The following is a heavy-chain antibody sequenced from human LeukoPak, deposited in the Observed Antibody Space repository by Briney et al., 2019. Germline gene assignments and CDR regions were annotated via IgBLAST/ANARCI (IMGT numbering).Heavy chain of an antibody. Sequence: VQPGGSLRLSCSASGLTFCRHAMHWLRPAPGKGLEYVSGISSSGRSTSYADCVKGRFTICRDNSKSTLYLQMCSLRAEDTAVYYCVKSGSYYNEPYYFDYWGQGTLVTVSS. CDR3: VKSGSYYNEPYYFDY. D-gene: IGHD3-10*01. V-gene: IGHV3-64D*06. CDR1: GLTFCRHA. CDR2: ISSSGRST. J-gene: IGHJ4*02.